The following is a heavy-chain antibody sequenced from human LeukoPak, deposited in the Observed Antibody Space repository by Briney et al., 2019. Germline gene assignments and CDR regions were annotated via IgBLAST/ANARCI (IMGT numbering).Heavy chain of an antibody. D-gene: IGHD3/OR15-3a*01. Sequence: SETLSLTCTASGGSFISTSHYWGWVRQSPGKRLQWIGSVQDGGFTYYKPSFKSRATISLDTSKNLLSLNVTSVTAADAAVYYCARMILREGFYFDSWGQGTLVTVSS. CDR1: GGSFISTSHY. CDR2: VQDGGFT. V-gene: IGHV4-39*01. CDR3: ARMILREGFYFDS. J-gene: IGHJ4*02.